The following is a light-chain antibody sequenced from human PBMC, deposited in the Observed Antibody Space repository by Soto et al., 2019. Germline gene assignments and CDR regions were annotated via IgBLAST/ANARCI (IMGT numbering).Light chain of an antibody. CDR3: QQYNSYLYT. Sequence: DIQMTQSPSTLSASVGDRVTITCRASQSISSWLAWYQQKPGKAPNLLIYKASSLESGVPSRFSGSGSGIEFTLTISSLQPDDFATYYCQQYNSYLYTFGQGTRLEIK. CDR2: KAS. V-gene: IGKV1-5*03. J-gene: IGKJ5*01. CDR1: QSISSW.